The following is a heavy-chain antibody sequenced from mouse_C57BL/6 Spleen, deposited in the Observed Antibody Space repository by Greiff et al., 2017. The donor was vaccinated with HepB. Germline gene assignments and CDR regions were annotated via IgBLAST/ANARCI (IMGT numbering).Heavy chain of an antibody. V-gene: IGHV1-64*01. CDR1: GYTFTSYW. CDR3: ARSGTAQAPPWFAY. CDR2: IHPNSGST. Sequence: QVHVKQPGAELVKPGASVKLSCKASGYTFTSYWMHWVKQRPGQGLEWIGMIHPNSGSTNYNEKFKSKATLTVDKSSSTAYMQLSSLTSEDSAVYDCARSGTAQAPPWFAYWGQGTLVTVSA. J-gene: IGHJ3*01. D-gene: IGHD3-2*02.